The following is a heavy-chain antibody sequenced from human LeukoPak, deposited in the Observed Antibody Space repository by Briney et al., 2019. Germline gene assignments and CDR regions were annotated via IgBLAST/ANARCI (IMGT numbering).Heavy chain of an antibody. Sequence: GGSLKLSCAASGFTFSDYSMNWVRRAPGKGLEWISYISGSGTIYYADSVKGRFTISRDNAQRLVYLQMNSLRAEDTAVYYCTNFKPPAPDALDVWGQGTLITVSS. CDR2: ISGSGTI. V-gene: IGHV3-48*01. D-gene: IGHD2/OR15-2a*01. CDR3: TNFKPPAPDALDV. CDR1: GFTFSDYS. J-gene: IGHJ3*01.